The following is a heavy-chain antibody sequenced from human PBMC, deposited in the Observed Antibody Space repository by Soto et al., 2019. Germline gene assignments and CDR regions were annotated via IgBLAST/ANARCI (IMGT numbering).Heavy chain of an antibody. D-gene: IGHD4-17*01. CDR2: VYATGTS. CDR1: GGSMSKFY. CDR3: VRDGSKTLRDCFDP. J-gene: IGHJ5*02. V-gene: IGHV4-4*07. Sequence: QVQVQESGPGLVKPSETLSLTCSVSGGSMSKFYWSWIRKTAGKGLEWMGRVYATGTSYYNPSLRSRIAMSVDISKKTFSLRLRSVTAADTGVYYCVRDGSKTLRDCFDPWGQGILVTVSS.